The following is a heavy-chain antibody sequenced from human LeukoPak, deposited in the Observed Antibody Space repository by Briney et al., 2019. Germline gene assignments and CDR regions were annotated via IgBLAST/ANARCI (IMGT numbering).Heavy chain of an antibody. D-gene: IGHD1-14*01. CDR2: INQGGSDK. CDR1: GLTFSGHW. J-gene: IGHJ4*02. CDR3: TRDRSRAEDD. V-gene: IGHV3-7*01. Sequence: PGRSLRLSCAASGLTFSGHWMSWVRQAPGKGLEWVANINQGGSDKYYVDSVKGRFTISRDNANNLLYLQMNSLRGEDTAVYYCTRDRSRAEDDWGQGTLVTVCS.